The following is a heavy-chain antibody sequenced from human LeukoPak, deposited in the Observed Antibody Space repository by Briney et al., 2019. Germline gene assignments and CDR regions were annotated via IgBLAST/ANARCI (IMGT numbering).Heavy chain of an antibody. V-gene: IGHV3-48*01. CDR2: ISSSSTI. D-gene: IGHD3-3*01. CDR1: GFTFSSYS. J-gene: IGHJ4*02. CDR3: VFWSGYYPDY. Sequence: GGSLRLSCAASGFTFSSYSMNWVRQAPGKGLEWVSYISSSSTIYYADSVKGRFTISRDNAKNSLYLQMNSLRAEDTAVYYCVFWSGYYPDYWGQGTLVTVSS.